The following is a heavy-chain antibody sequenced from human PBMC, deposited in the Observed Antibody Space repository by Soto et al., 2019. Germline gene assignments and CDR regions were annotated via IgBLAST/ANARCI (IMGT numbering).Heavy chain of an antibody. CDR3: ARSMYSTSAQLYYGMDV. D-gene: IGHD6-6*01. CDR2: MYHSGIT. V-gene: IGHV4-38-2*01. J-gene: IGHJ6*02. CDR1: GYSIRSGYF. Sequence: SETLSLTCAVSGYSIRSGYFWGWIRQPPGKGLEWIGSMYHSGITYYNLSLKTRVTISVDTSKNQLSLTLSSATAADTAVYYCARSMYSTSAQLYYGMDVWGQGTTVTVSS.